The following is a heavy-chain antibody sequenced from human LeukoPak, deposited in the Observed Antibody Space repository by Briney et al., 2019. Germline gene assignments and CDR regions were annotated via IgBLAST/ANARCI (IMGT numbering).Heavy chain of an antibody. Sequence: GGSLRLSCAASGFTFSSYGMHWVRQAPGKGLEWVAVISYDGSNKYYVDSVKGRFTISRDNSKNTLYLQMNSLRAEDAAVYYCAKDVIGYTSSWQIYYFDYWGQGTLVTVSS. CDR3: AKDVIGYTSSWQIYYFDY. V-gene: IGHV3-30*18. CDR1: GFTFSSYG. J-gene: IGHJ4*02. D-gene: IGHD6-13*01. CDR2: ISYDGSNK.